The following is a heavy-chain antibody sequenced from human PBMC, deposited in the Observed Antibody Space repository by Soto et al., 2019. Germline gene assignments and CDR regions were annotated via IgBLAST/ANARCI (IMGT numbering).Heavy chain of an antibody. D-gene: IGHD3-10*01. CDR1: GVTFSSYA. V-gene: IGHV1-69*01. CDR2: IIPIFGTA. Sequence: QVQLVQSGAEVKKPGSSVKVSCKASGVTFSSYAISWVRQAPGQGLEWMGGIIPIFGTANYAQKFQCRVTITADDSTSTAYMEPSRLRTQCTAVYYCAREGTDYWVQGTLVTVSS. J-gene: IGHJ4*02. CDR3: AREGTDY.